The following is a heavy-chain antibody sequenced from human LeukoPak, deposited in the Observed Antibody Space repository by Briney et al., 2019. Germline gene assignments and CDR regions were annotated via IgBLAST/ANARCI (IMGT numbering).Heavy chain of an antibody. CDR1: GDSISSYY. V-gene: IGHV4-59*01. Sequence: SETLSLTCTVSGDSISSYYWSWIRQPPGKGLEWIGYIYYSGSTNYNPSLKSRVTILVEKSKNQFSLKLSSVTATDTAVYYCARAGYSGSDFSVWGKGSTVTVSS. J-gene: IGHJ6*04. CDR2: IYYSGST. D-gene: IGHD5-12*01. CDR3: ARAGYSGSDFSV.